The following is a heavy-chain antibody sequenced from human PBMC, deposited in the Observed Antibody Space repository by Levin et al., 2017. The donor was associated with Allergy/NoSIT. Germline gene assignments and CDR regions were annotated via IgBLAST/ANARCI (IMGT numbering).Heavy chain of an antibody. CDR1: GGSISDDSYY. Sequence: SETLSLTCTVSGGSISDDSYYWAWVRQPPGKGLEWVGSIYYDGSAYCNPSLKTRLTISVDTSKNQFSLRVNSVIAADTAVYYCAGEPNSPYYYHYGLDVWGPGTTVTVSS. J-gene: IGHJ6*02. V-gene: IGHV4-39*07. CDR3: AGEPNSPYYYHYGLDV. CDR2: IYYDGSA. D-gene: IGHD2/OR15-2a*01.